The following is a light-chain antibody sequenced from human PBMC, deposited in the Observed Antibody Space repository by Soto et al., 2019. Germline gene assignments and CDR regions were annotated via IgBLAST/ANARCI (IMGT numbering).Light chain of an antibody. Sequence: EIVLTQSPGALSLSPGEGATLSCRASQRISNNWLAWYQQKPGQAPRLLIYGAFNRAAGIPDRFSGSGSGTDFTLTISGLEADDFAVYYCHQYGTTPRSFGQGTMVEVK. CDR2: GAF. CDR3: HQYGTTPRS. CDR1: QRISNNW. V-gene: IGKV3-20*01. J-gene: IGKJ2*03.